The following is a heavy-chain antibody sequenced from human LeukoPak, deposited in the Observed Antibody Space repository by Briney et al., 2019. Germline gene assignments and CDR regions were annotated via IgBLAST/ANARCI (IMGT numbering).Heavy chain of an antibody. CDR1: GFTFSSYG. D-gene: IGHD1-26*01. J-gene: IGHJ2*01. CDR3: AKDREPGPLEKGYFDL. Sequence: GGSLRLSCAASGFTFSSYGMSWVRQAPGKGLEWVSAISGSGGSTYYADSVKGRFTISRDNSKNTLYLQMNSLRAEDTAVYYCAKDREPGPLEKGYFDLWGRGTLITVSS. V-gene: IGHV3-23*01. CDR2: ISGSGGST.